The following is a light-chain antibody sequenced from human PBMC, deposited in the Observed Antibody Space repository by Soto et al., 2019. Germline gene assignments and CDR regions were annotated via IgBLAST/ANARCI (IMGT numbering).Light chain of an antibody. V-gene: IGKV1-5*01. CDR1: QTINNR. J-gene: IGKJ1*01. Sequence: DIQMTQSPSTLSASVGDRATLPCRASQTINNRLAWYQQKPGQAPKLLIYDVSTLESGVPSRFSGSGSGTEFTLTISSLQSDDFATYYCQQYDSCWTMFGQGTKVEV. CDR2: DVS. CDR3: QQYDSCWTM.